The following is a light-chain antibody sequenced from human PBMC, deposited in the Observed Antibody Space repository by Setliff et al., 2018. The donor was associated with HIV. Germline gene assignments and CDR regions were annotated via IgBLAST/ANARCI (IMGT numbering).Light chain of an antibody. V-gene: IGLV1-40*01. CDR3: QPYDSRLSGWV. Sequence: QSVLTQPPSVSGAPGQRVTISCAGTSSNLGAGYDVYWYQQLPGTAPKLLIYGNNNRPSGVPDRFSGSKSGTSASLAITGLQAEDEADYYCQPYDSRLSGWVFGGGTKGTVL. CDR1: SSNLGAGYD. J-gene: IGLJ2*01. CDR2: GNN.